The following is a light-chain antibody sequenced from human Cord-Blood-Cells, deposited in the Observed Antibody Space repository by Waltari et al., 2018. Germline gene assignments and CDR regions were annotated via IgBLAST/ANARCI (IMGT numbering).Light chain of an antibody. J-gene: IGKJ1*01. CDR3: QKYNSAPRT. CDR2: AAS. V-gene: IGKV1-27*01. CDR1: QGIRNY. Sequence: DIQMPQSPSSLSASVGDRVTITCRARQGIRNYLAWYQQKPGKVPKLLIYAASTLQSGVPSRFSGSGSETDFNLTISSLQPEDVATYYSQKYNSAPRTFGQETNVEIK.